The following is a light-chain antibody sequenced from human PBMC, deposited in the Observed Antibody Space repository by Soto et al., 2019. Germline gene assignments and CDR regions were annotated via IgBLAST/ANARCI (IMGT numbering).Light chain of an antibody. V-gene: IGKV1-12*01. CDR1: QGISGW. CDR2: AAS. J-gene: IGKJ4*01. CDR3: QQVHIFPLT. Sequence: DVLMTPSPSSVSASVGDRVSITCRASQGISGWLAWYQQKPGQAPKLLIYAASSLQSGVPSRFSGSGSGTDFTLTIDTLQPEDFATYYCQQVHIFPLTFGGGTKVEIK.